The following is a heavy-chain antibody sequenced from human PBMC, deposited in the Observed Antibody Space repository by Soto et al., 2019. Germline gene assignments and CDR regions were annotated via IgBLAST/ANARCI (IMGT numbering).Heavy chain of an antibody. CDR3: ARDTGGSYDY. CDR1: GFIFSDSY. J-gene: IGHJ4*02. V-gene: IGHV3-72*01. D-gene: IGHD1-26*01. Sequence: GGCLRLSCAASGFIFSDSYMDWVRKVPGKGLEWVGRTRNKANRYSPEYAPSVKGRFTISRHDLDDSMYLQMNSLKTEDTAVYYCARDTGGSYDYWGQGALVTVSS. CDR2: TRNKANRYSP.